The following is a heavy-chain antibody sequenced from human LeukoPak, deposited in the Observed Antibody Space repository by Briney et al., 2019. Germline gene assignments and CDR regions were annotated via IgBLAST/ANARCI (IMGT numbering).Heavy chain of an antibody. D-gene: IGHD6-13*01. Sequence: TLSLTCXXXXXSVSXXSATWNWIRQSPSRGLEWLARTYYRSKWYNDYAVSVKSRIMINPDTSKNQFSLQLNSVTPGDTAVYYCARAAAGKVDPWGQGTLVTVSS. J-gene: IGHJ5*02. CDR3: ARAAAGKVDP. V-gene: IGHV6-1*01. CDR1: XXSVSXXSAT. CDR2: TYYRSKWYN.